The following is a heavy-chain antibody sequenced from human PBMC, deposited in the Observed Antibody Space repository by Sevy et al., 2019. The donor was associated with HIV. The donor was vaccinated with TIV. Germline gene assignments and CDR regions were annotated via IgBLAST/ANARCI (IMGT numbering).Heavy chain of an antibody. J-gene: IGHJ4*02. D-gene: IGHD1-20*01. Sequence: SETLSLTCSVSGGSMNIYYWSWIRQPPGKRLEWIGFTYYSGTTNYNPYPKSRVTISIDTSKNQFSPKLSSVTAADTAGYYCGRVGFNWNDVDYWGQGILVTVSS. CDR1: GGSMNIYY. CDR3: GRVGFNWNDVDY. CDR2: TYYSGTT. V-gene: IGHV4-59*01.